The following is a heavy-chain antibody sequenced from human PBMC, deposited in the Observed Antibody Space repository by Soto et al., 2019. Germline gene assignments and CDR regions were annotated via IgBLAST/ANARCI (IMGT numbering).Heavy chain of an antibody. D-gene: IGHD3-3*01. V-gene: IGHV3-9*01. CDR3: AKEGMYYDFGYGMDV. CDR2: ISWNSGSI. Sequence: GGSLRLSCAASGFTFDDYAMHWVRQAPGKGLEWVSGISWNSGSIGYADSAKGRCTISRDNAKNSLYLQMSSLRAEDTALYYCAKEGMYYDFGYGMDVWGQGTTGTVS. CDR1: GFTFDDYA. J-gene: IGHJ6*02.